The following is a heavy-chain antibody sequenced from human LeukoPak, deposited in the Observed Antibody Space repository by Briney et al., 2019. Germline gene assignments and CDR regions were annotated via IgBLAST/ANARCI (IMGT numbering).Heavy chain of an antibody. CDR1: GFTFSDYW. V-gene: IGHV3-7*01. J-gene: IGHJ4*02. Sequence: GGALRLSCAASGFTFSDYWMSWVRQAPGKGLEWVANIKQDGSEKKYVDSVRDRFTISRDNAKNSLYLQMNSLRGEDTAVYYCARLDFRSGYPQYWGQGTLVTVSS. CDR2: IKQDGSEK. D-gene: IGHD3-3*01. CDR3: ARLDFRSGYPQY.